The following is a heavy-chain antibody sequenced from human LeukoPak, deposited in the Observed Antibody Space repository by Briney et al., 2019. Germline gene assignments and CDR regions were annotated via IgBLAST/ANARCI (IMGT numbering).Heavy chain of an antibody. D-gene: IGHD2-21*02. CDR1: GYTFTSYG. J-gene: IGHJ5*02. V-gene: IGHV1-18*01. CDR3: ARLAVTTANPKPPNWFDP. Sequence: ASVKVSCKASGYTFTSYGISWVRQAPGQGLEWMGWISAYNGNTNYAQKLQGRVTMTTDTSTSTAYMELRSLRSDDTAVYYCARLAVTTANPKPPNWFDPWGQGTLVTVSS. CDR2: ISAYNGNT.